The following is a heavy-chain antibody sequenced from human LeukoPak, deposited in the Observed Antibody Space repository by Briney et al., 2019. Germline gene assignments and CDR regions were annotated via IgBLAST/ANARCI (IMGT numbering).Heavy chain of an antibody. CDR3: AKDVTAPFCFDY. J-gene: IGHJ4*02. V-gene: IGHV3-30*18. D-gene: IGHD2-21*02. CDR1: GFTFSSYG. CDR2: ISYDGSNK. Sequence: GGSLRLSCAASGFTFSSYGMHWVRQAPGKGLEWVAVISYDGSNKYYADSVKGRFTISRDNSKNTLYLQINSLRAEDTAVYYCAKDVTAPFCFDYWGQGTLVTVSS.